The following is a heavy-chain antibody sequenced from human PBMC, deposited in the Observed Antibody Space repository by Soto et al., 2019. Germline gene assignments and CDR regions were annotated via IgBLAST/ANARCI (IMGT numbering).Heavy chain of an antibody. CDR1: GGSFSGYY. CDR2: INHSGST. CDR3: ARGPRLHDILTGYYKVGYYYYGMDV. J-gene: IGHJ6*02. Sequence: QVQLQQWGAGLLKPSETLSLTCAVYGGSFSGYYWSWIRQPPGKGLEWIGEINHSGSTNYNPSLKGRVTISVDTSKNQFALKMSSVTAADTAVYYCARGPRLHDILTGYYKVGYYYYGMDVWGQGTTVTVSS. D-gene: IGHD3-9*01. V-gene: IGHV4-34*01.